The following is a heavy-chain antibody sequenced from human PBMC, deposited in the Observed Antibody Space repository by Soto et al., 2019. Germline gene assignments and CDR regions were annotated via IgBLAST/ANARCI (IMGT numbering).Heavy chain of an antibody. J-gene: IGHJ4*02. CDR1: GATFVSYA. D-gene: IGHD3-16*01. CDR2: IVPVFGTA. Sequence: ASVKVSCKASGATFVSYAITWVRQAPGQGLEWMGGIVPVFGTAKHAQKFQGRVTFSADKSTNTAYMELSSLRSEDTAVYYCATALNRTLRGLYWGQGALVTVSS. V-gene: IGHV1-69*06. CDR3: ATALNRTLRGLY.